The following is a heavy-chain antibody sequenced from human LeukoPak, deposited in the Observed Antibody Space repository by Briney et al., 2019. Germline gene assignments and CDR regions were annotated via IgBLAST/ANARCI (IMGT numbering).Heavy chain of an antibody. CDR1: GGSISSGSYY. Sequence: SETLSLTCTVSGGSISSGSYYWSWIRQPAGKGLEWIGRIYTSGSTNYNPSLKSRVTISVDTSKNQFSLKLSSVTAADTAVYYRARAPEWELGFDPWGQGTLVTVSS. D-gene: IGHD1-26*01. CDR3: ARAPEWELGFDP. CDR2: IYTSGST. V-gene: IGHV4-61*02. J-gene: IGHJ5*02.